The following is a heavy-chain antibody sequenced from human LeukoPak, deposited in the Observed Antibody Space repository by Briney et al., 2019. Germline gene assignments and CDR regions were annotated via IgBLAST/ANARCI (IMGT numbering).Heavy chain of an antibody. CDR2: ISSSGSTM. J-gene: IGHJ4*02. Sequence: GGSLRLSCAASGFTFSDYYMSWIRQAPGKGLEWVSYISSSGSTMYYADSVKGRFTISRDNAKNSLYLQMNSLRAEDTAVYYCARDKLGATYHYFDYWGQGTLVTVSS. V-gene: IGHV3-11*01. CDR3: ARDKLGATYHYFDY. D-gene: IGHD1-26*01. CDR1: GFTFSDYY.